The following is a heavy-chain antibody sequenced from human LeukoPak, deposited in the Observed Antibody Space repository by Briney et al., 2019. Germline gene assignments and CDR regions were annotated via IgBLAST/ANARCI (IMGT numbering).Heavy chain of an antibody. V-gene: IGHV3-7*03. CDR2: MNQDGSEK. Sequence: GGSLRLSCAASGFTFSSYSMNWVRQAPGKGLEWVASMNQDGSEKYYMDSVKGRFTVSRDNAKNSLDLHMTSLRAEDTAVYYCATRGTPGFDYWGQGTLVTVSS. J-gene: IGHJ4*02. CDR1: GFTFSSYS. D-gene: IGHD3-10*01. CDR3: ATRGTPGFDY.